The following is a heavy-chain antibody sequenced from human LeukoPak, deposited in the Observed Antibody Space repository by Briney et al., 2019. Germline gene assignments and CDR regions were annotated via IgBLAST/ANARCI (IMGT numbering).Heavy chain of an antibody. CDR1: GFTFSNAW. V-gene: IGHV3-53*01. D-gene: IGHD5-12*01. CDR3: AKDLGGSTDY. CDR2: IRGST. Sequence: TGGSLRLSCAASGFTFSNAWMSWVRQAPGKGLEWVSLIRGSTYYADSVKGRFTISRDNSQNTLYLQMNSLRAEDTALYYCAKDLGGSTDYWGQGTLVTVSS. J-gene: IGHJ4*02.